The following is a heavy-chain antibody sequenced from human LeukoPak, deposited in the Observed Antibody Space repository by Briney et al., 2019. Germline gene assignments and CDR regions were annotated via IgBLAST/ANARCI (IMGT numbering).Heavy chain of an antibody. Sequence: SETLSLTCTVSGGSINDFYWTWIRQPPGKGLEWIGYIFYSGSANSNPSLESRVTISVDTSKNQFSLKLSSVTAADTAAYYCARLRSGGTPPPPHYYYGLDVWGQGTTVIVSS. CDR2: IFYSGSA. CDR3: ARLRSGGTPPPPHYYYGLDV. J-gene: IGHJ6*02. D-gene: IGHD2-15*01. V-gene: IGHV4-59*01. CDR1: GGSINDFY.